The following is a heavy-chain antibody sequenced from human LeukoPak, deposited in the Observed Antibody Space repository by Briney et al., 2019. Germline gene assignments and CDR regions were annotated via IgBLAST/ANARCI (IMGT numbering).Heavy chain of an antibody. J-gene: IGHJ5*01. CDR2: TYYRSKWYN. Sequence: SQTLSLTCAISGDSVSTNCATWTWLRQSPSRGLEWLGRTYYRSKWYNDYAVSMKSRITINPDTSKNQFSLQLNSVTPEDTAVYYCARLVGASWFDSWGQGTLATVSS. V-gene: IGHV6-1*01. CDR3: ARLVGASWFDS. D-gene: IGHD1-26*01. CDR1: GDSVSTNCAT.